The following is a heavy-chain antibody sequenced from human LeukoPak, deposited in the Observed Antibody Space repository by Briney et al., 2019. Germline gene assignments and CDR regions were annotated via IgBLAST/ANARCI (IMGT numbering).Heavy chain of an antibody. J-gene: IGHJ4*02. V-gene: IGHV1-18*04. Sequence: ASVKVSCKPSGYPFTASGVTWIRQAPGQGLEWMGWIDPNDGATTYAQTFQGRVIMTSDAFTRTVYMELRSLRSDETAVYYCARDVADNNLLDFWGQGTLVTVSS. D-gene: IGHD2-15*01. CDR3: ARDVADNNLLDF. CDR1: GYPFTASG. CDR2: IDPNDGAT.